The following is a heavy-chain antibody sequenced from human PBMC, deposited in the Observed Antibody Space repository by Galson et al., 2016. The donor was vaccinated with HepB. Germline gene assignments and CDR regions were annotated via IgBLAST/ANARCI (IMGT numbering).Heavy chain of an antibody. CDR3: ARGVTIFGVVTNPSDV. CDR1: GFISRSYG. CDR2: IRYDGSNQ. Sequence: SLRLSCAASGFISRSYGMHWVRQAPGKGLEWVAVIRYDGSNQSYADSVKGRFTISRDNSKNTLYLQMDSLRAEDTAVYYCARGVTIFGVVTNPSDVWGQGTTVTV. V-gene: IGHV3-33*01. J-gene: IGHJ6*01. D-gene: IGHD3-3*01.